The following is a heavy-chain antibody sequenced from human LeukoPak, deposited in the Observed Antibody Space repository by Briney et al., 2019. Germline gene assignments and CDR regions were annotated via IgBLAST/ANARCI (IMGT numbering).Heavy chain of an antibody. CDR1: GGSIIGEY. J-gene: IGHJ4*02. V-gene: IGHV4-4*07. D-gene: IGHD1-7*01. CDR2: IYTSGTT. CDR3: ARGLTGSTGFDY. Sequence: SETLSLTCTVSGGSIIGEYWSWVRQPAGKGLEWIGRIYTSGTTTYNPSLKSRVTMSVDTSNNQFSLKLTSVTAADTAVYYCARGLTGSTGFDYWGQGTLVAVSS.